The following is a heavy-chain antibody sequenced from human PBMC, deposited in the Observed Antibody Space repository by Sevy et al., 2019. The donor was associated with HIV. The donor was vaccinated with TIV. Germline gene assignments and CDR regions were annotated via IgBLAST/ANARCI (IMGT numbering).Heavy chain of an antibody. CDR3: ARERGRRSGVADPQHVDV. CDR2: INPNSGGT. Sequence: ASVKVSCKASGYTFTGYYMHWVRQAPGQGLEWMGWINPNSGGTNYSQKFQGRVTMTRDTSNSTAYMELSRLRSDDTAVYYCARERGRRSGVADPQHVDVWGQGTTVTVSS. V-gene: IGHV1-2*02. J-gene: IGHJ6*02. D-gene: IGHD3-3*01. CDR1: GYTFTGYY.